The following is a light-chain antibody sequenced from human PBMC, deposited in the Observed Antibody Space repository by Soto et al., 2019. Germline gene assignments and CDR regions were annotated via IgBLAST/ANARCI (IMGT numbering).Light chain of an antibody. CDR2: GAS. V-gene: IGKV3-20*01. CDR1: QCVSSSY. CDR3: QQYGSSQYT. J-gene: IGKJ2*01. Sequence: EIVLTQSPGTLSLSPGERATLSCRASQCVSSSYLAWYQQKPGQAPRLLIYGASSRAPGIPDRFSGSGSGSDFTLTISRLEPADFAVYYCQQYGSSQYTFGQGTKLEIK.